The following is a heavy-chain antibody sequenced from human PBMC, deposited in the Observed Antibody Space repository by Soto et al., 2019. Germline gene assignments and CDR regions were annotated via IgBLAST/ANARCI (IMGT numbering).Heavy chain of an antibody. CDR1: GYSFTTSW. D-gene: IGHD6-25*01. CDR2: IFPGDSDT. CDR3: AAGSDYGGAFPY. V-gene: IGHV5-51*01. Sequence: GESLKISCKAAGYSFTTSWIGWVRQKPGKGLEWMGVIFPGDSDTRYSPSFEGHVSISADKSITSAYVEWSSLKASDTATYYCAAGSDYGGAFPYWGQGSLVTVSS. J-gene: IGHJ4*02.